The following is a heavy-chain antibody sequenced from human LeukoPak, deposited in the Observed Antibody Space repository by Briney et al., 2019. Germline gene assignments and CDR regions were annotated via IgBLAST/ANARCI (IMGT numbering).Heavy chain of an antibody. CDR2: IYYSGST. V-gene: IGHV4-59*01. Sequence: SETLSLTCTVSGRSISSYYWSWIPQPPGKGLEWIGYIYYSGSTNYNPSLKSRVTISVDTSKNQFSLKLSSVTAADTAVYYCPLVHGNPIPYDYYIHVWGEGSTLTVS. CDR3: PLVHGNPIPYDYYIHV. J-gene: IGHJ6*03. D-gene: IGHD2-2*02. CDR1: GRSISSYY.